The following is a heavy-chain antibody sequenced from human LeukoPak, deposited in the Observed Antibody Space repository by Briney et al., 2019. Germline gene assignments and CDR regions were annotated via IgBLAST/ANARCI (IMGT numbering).Heavy chain of an antibody. V-gene: IGHV4-39*07. CDR3: ARAKWLVPGAFDI. CDR2: IYYSGST. CDR1: GGSISSSSYY. Sequence: PSETLSLTCTVSGGSISSSSYYWGWIRQPPGKGLEWIGSIYYSGSTYYNPSLKSRVTISVDTSKNQFSLKLSSVTAADTAVYYCARAKWLVPGAFDIWGQGTMVTVSS. J-gene: IGHJ3*02. D-gene: IGHD6-19*01.